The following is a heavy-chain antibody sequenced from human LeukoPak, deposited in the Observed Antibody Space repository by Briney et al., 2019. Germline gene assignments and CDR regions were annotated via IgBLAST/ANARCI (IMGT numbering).Heavy chain of an antibody. V-gene: IGHV3-23*01. D-gene: IGHD3-22*01. Sequence: GGSLRLSCVASGITYEDYAFSWVRQAPGKGLEWVSVISGGGRSTSYTDSLKGRFTISRDNSKNTLYLQMNSLRAEDTAVYYCAQLDVLRSDYFESWGQGTLVTVSS. CDR3: AQLDVLRSDYFES. CDR1: GITYEDYA. J-gene: IGHJ4*02. CDR2: ISGGGRST.